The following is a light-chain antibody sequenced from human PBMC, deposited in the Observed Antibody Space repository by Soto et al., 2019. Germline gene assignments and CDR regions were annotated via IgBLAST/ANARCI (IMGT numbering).Light chain of an antibody. CDR2: RAS. CDR1: QSVSSN. V-gene: IGKV3-15*01. J-gene: IGKJ4*01. CDR3: QQYNNWSV. Sequence: EIVMTQSPATLSVSPGERATLSCRASQSVSSNLAWYQQKPGQAPRLLISRASIRATATPARFSGSGSGTEFTLTISSVQPEDFAVYYCQQYNNWSVFGGGTKVEIK.